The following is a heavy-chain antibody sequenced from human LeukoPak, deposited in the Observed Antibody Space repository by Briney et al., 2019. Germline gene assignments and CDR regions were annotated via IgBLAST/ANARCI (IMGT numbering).Heavy chain of an antibody. V-gene: IGHV4-30-4*08. J-gene: IGHJ3*02. CDR1: GGSFSGYY. CDR2: IYYSGST. CDR3: ARGVAASLDAFDI. Sequence: KPSETLSLTCAVYGGSFSGYYWSWIRQPPGKGLEWIGYIYYSGSTYYNPSLKSRVTISVDTSKNQFSLKLSSVTAADTAVYYCARGVAASLDAFDIWGQGTMVTVSS. D-gene: IGHD6-13*01.